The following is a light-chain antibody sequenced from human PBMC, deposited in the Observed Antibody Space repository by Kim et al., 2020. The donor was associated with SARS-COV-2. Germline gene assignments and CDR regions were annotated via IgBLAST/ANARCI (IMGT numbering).Light chain of an antibody. CDR1: SIAVGGYNY. CDR3: SSYAGSREV. J-gene: IGLJ2*01. V-gene: IGLV2-8*01. Sequence: PGQSVTISCTGSSIAVGGYNYVFGFQQHPGQAPKLMIYEVSKRPSGVPDRFSRSKSGNTASLTVSERQAEDEADYYCSSYAGSREVFGGGTQLTVL. CDR2: EVS.